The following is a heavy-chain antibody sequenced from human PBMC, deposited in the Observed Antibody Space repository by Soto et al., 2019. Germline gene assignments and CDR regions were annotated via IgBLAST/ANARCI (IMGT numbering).Heavy chain of an antibody. CDR2: INDSGIT. D-gene: IGHD3-10*01. CDR3: ASARYYGVDI. CDR1: GGSFSGYY. J-gene: IGHJ6*02. Sequence: QVQLQQWGAEVLKPSETLSLTCVVNGGSFSGYYWSWIRQSPGKGLEWIGEINDSGITDSNPSLESRVTISVDMSKNQFSLQLTSVTAADTAVYHCASARYYGVDIWGQGTTVIVSS. V-gene: IGHV4-34*01.